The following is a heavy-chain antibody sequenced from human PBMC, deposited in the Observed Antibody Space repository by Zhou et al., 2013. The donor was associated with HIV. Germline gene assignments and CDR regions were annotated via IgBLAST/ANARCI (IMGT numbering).Heavy chain of an antibody. Sequence: QVQLVQSGAEVKKPGSSVKVSCKGSGATFSNSAVTWVRQAPGQGLEWMGGIIPIFGSASYAQKFQGRVTFTADESTSTAYMELRGLTSEDTAVYYCVQYCSSTSCYTRGDYFDYWGQGTLVTVSS. CDR1: GATFSNSA. D-gene: IGHD2-2*02. CDR3: VQYCSSTSCYTRGDYFDY. V-gene: IGHV1-69*12. J-gene: IGHJ4*02. CDR2: IIPIFGSA.